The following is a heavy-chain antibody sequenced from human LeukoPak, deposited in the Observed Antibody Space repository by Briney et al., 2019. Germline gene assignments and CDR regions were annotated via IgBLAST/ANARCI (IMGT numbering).Heavy chain of an antibody. CDR2: FYSGGTT. J-gene: IGHJ4*02. CDR3: ARERPPRGAFDY. CDR1: GFTVSSNY. Sequence: GGSLRLSCAVSGFTVSSNYMTWVRQAPGKGLEWVSVFYSGGTTYYADSVKGRFTISRDSSKNMLYLQMNSLRVEDTAVYYCARERPPRGAFDYWGQGTLVTVSS. V-gene: IGHV3-53*01.